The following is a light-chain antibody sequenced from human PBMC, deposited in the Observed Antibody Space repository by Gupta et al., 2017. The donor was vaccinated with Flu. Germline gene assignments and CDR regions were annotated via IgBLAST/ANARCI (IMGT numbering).Light chain of an antibody. Sequence: PGDRSTLSCRASESVSAHLSRYQHNPGPALRLLSYDASNRATAIPASFSGCGSGSAFTLTIRSLEPEDFAVYYCHQRDNLFTFGPGTKVDIK. CDR1: ESVSAH. J-gene: IGKJ3*01. CDR2: DAS. CDR3: HQRDNLFT. V-gene: IGKV3-11*01.